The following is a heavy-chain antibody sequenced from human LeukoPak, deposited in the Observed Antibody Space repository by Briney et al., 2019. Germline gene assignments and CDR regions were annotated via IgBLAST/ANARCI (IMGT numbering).Heavy chain of an antibody. CDR3: ARESGDRAFDI. J-gene: IGHJ3*02. D-gene: IGHD1-14*01. CDR2: IYYGGST. V-gene: IGHV4-61*01. CDR1: GGSVSSGSYY. Sequence: SETLSLTCTVSGGSVSSGSYYWSWIRQPPGKGLEWIGYIYYGGSTNYNPSLKSRVTISVDTSKNQFSLKLSSVTAADTAVYYCARESGDRAFDIWGQGTMVTVSS.